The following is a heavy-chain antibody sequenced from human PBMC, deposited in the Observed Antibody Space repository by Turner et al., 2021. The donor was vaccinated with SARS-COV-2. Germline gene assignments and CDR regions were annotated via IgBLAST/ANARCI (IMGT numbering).Heavy chain of an antibody. CDR3: ARGGHYYYGLDV. CDR2: IYGGGST. Sequence: EVTQVESGGGMIKPGGSLRHSCAASGVTVSSNYMSWVRQAPGKGLEWVSVIYGGGSTFYSVSVKGRFTISRDNSKNTLYLQMNSLRAEDTAVYYCARGGHYYYGLDVWGQGTTVTVSS. J-gene: IGHJ6*02. CDR1: GVTVSSNY. D-gene: IGHD3-10*01. V-gene: IGHV3-53*01.